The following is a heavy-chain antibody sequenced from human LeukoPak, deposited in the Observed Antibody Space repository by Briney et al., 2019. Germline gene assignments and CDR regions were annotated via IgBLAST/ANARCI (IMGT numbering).Heavy chain of an antibody. CDR3: VRHDSYIPF. Sequence: PGGSLRLSCVASGFTFNNYATSWVRQTPGKGLEWVSGISDNDGTAYYTDSVKGRFTISRDNSKDTVSLQMNNLKAADTALYFCVRHDSYIPFWGQGSLVTVSS. CDR1: GFTFNNYA. CDR2: ISDNDGTA. J-gene: IGHJ1*01. V-gene: IGHV3-23*01. D-gene: IGHD3-10*01.